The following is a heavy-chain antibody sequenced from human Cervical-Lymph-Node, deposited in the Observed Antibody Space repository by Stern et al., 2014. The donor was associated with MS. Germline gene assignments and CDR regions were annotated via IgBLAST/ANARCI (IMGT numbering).Heavy chain of an antibody. V-gene: IGHV7-4-1*02. CDR2: INTNTGNS. Sequence: QVQLVQSGSELKEPGASVKVSCKASGYTLTNYPMNWVRQAPGQGLEWMGWINTNTGNSTYAQGFTGRFVFFLDTSGSTAYLHISSLKAEDTAVYYCARDFVDTAMITRSDYLDSWGQGTLVTVSS. D-gene: IGHD5-18*01. J-gene: IGHJ4*02. CDR1: GYTLTNYP. CDR3: ARDFVDTAMITRSDYLDS.